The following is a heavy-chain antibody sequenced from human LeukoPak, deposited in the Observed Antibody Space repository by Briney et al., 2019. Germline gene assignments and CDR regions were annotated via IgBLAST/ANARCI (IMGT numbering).Heavy chain of an antibody. CDR3: ARAGYSSSWYYSDY. CDR2: ISAYNGNT. J-gene: IGHJ4*02. CDR1: GGTFSSYG. D-gene: IGHD6-13*01. V-gene: IGHV1-18*01. Sequence: ASVKVSCKASGGTFSSYGISLVRQAPGQGLEWMGWISAYNGNTNYAQKLQGRVTMTTDTSTSTAYMELRSLRSDDTAVYYCARAGYSSSWYYSDYWGQGTLVTVSS.